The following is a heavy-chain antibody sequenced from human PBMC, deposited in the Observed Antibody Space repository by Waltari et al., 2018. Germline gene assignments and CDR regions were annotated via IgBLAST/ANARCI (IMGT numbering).Heavy chain of an antibody. CDR3: ARDRGRGLYLDS. V-gene: IGHV4-4*02. Sequence: QLQLQESGPGLVKPSGTLSLNCAGSGDSMSSTYWWSWVRQPPGKGLEWIGQVHGGKTNYNPSFASRVTVSLDTPNNQFSLRVTSVTAADSAIYYCARDRGRGLYLDSWGPGTLVAVSP. CDR2: VHGGKT. J-gene: IGHJ4*02. D-gene: IGHD2-15*01. CDR1: GDSMSSTYW.